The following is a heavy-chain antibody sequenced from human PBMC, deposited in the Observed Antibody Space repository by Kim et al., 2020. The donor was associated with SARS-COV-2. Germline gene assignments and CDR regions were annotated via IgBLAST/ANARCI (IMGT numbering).Heavy chain of an antibody. CDR3: TLDIVVVVAAKLHDAFDI. CDR2: IKSKTDGGTT. J-gene: IGHJ3*02. Sequence: AGSLRLSCAASGFTFSNAWMSWVRQAPGKGLEWVGRIKSKTDGGTTDYAAPVKGRFTISRDDSKNTLYLQMNSLKTADTAVYYCTLDIVVVVAAKLHDAFDIWGQGTMVTVSS. D-gene: IGHD2-15*01. V-gene: IGHV3-15*01. CDR1: GFTFSNAW.